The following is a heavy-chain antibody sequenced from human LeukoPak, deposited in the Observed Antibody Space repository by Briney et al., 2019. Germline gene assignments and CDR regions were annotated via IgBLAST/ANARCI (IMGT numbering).Heavy chain of an antibody. CDR1: GFXFSDYH. CDR2: SRNKASSYTT. J-gene: IGHJ4*02. V-gene: IGHV3-72*01. CDR3: ASLLDY. Sequence: GGSLRLSCAASGFXFSDYHMDWVRQAPGKGLEWVGRSRNKASSYTTHYAASVKGRFTISRDDSKNSLYLQMNSLKTEDTAVYYCASLLDYWGQGTLVTVSS.